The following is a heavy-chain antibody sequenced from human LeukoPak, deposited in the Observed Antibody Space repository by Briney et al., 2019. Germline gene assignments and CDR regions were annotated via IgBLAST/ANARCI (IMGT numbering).Heavy chain of an antibody. J-gene: IGHJ5*02. Sequence: GGSLRLSCAASGFTFSSYAMSWVGQAPGKGLEWFSPISGGGGSTYYADSVKGRFTISRDNSKNTLYLQMNSLRAEDTAVYYCATGRPTMVRGVISWFDPWGQGTLVTVSS. CDR3: ATGRPTMVRGVISWFDP. CDR2: ISGGGGST. CDR1: GFTFSSYA. V-gene: IGHV3-23*01. D-gene: IGHD3-10*01.